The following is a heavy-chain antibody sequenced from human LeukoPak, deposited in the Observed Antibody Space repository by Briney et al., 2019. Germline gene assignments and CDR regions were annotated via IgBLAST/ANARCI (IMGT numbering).Heavy chain of an antibody. D-gene: IGHD2-15*01. Sequence: ASVKVSCKASGGTFSSYAISWVRQAPGQGLEWMGGIIPIFGTVNYAQKFQGRVTITADKSTSTAYMELSSLRSDDTAVYYCAREGIGGGLLKGYCSGGSCYGYWGQGTLVTVSS. CDR1: GGTFSSYA. CDR3: AREGIGGGLLKGYCSGGSCYGY. V-gene: IGHV1-69*06. CDR2: IIPIFGTV. J-gene: IGHJ4*02.